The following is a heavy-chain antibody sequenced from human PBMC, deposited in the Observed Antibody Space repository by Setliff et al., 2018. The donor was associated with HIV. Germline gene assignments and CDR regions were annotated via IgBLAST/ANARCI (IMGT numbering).Heavy chain of an antibody. V-gene: IGHV4-39*07. CDR1: GGSISSSNYY. CDR2: FYYSGAT. CDR3: ARGLSYRPGAGKKLFDY. J-gene: IGHJ4*02. Sequence: SETLSLTCAVSGGSISSSNYYWVWIRQPPGKELEWIGSFYYSGATEYNPSLKSRVTISIDTSKNQFSLKVSSLTAADTAVYYCARGLSYRPGAGKKLFDYWGQGTLVTVSS. D-gene: IGHD1-1*01.